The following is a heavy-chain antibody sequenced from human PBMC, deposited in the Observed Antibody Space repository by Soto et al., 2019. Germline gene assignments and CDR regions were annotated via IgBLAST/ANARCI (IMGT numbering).Heavy chain of an antibody. J-gene: IGHJ2*01. Sequence: SQTLSLTRTVAGGSIGTRSYCWGRIRLEPGKGLEGIASIYNTGSTYYNPSLNTRVTISVDTSKNQFSLKLSSMTAADTSVYYCVRHAAYSSIRCFSGYSDLWGRGTLVTVSS. D-gene: IGHD1-26*01. CDR3: VRHAAYSSIRCFSGYSDL. CDR2: IYNTGST. V-gene: IGHV4-39*01. CDR1: GGSIGTRSYC.